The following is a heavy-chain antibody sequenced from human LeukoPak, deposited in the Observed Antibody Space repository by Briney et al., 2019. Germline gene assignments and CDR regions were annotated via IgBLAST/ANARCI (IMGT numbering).Heavy chain of an antibody. V-gene: IGHV3-30*02. D-gene: IGHD3-22*01. CDR3: AKDFSVYNYDSRVLDY. J-gene: IGHJ4*02. Sequence: GGSLRLSCAASGFTFSSYGIHWVRQAPGKVLEWVAFIRYDGSNKYYADSVKGRFTISRDNSKNTLYLQMNRLRAEDTAVYYCAKDFSVYNYDSRVLDYWGQGTLVTVSS. CDR2: IRYDGSNK. CDR1: GFTFSSYG.